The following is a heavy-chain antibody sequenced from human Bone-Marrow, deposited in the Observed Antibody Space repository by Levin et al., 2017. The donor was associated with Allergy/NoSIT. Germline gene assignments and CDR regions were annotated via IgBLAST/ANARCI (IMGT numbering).Heavy chain of an antibody. CDR2: LSEDGTTE. CDR1: GFTFSRYT. J-gene: IGHJ5*02. Sequence: GGSLKISCTASGFTFSRYTMHWIRQAPGKGPEWVGLLSEDGTTEHYAESVKGRFNISRDNSKNTLYLNLNFVRREDTAVYYCARDLGLWGRGTLATVSS. CDR3: ARDLGL. V-gene: IGHV3-30*04.